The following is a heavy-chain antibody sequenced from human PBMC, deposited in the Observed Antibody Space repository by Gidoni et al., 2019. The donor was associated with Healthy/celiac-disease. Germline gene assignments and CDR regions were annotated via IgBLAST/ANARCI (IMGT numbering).Heavy chain of an antibody. D-gene: IGHD4-17*01. J-gene: IGHJ6*02. CDR3: ARAPRGLRGDYYYGMDV. Sequence: QVQLVQSGAEVKKPGSSVKVSCKASGGTFGSYAISWGRQAPGQGLECMGGIIPIFGTANYAQKFQGRVTITADESTSTAYMELSSLRSEDTAVYYCARAPRGLRGDYYYGMDVWGQGTTVTVSS. CDR2: IIPIFGTA. V-gene: IGHV1-69*01. CDR1: GGTFGSYA.